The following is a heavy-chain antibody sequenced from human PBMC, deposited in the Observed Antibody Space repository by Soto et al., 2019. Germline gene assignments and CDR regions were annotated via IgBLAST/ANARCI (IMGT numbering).Heavy chain of an antibody. CDR2: ISGSGGST. Sequence: GGSLRLSCAASGFTFSSLAMIWVRQAPGKGLEWVSAISGSGGSTYYADSVKGRFTISRDNSKNTLYLQMNSLRAEDTAVYYCAKYSSSSPDFDGMDVWGQGTTVTVSS. V-gene: IGHV3-23*01. CDR1: GFTFSSLA. CDR3: AKYSSSSPDFDGMDV. D-gene: IGHD6-6*01. J-gene: IGHJ6*02.